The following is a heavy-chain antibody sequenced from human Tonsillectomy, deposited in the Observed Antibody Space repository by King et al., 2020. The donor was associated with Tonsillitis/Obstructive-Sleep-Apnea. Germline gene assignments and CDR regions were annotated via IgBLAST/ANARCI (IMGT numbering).Heavy chain of an antibody. CDR3: AGVSASACDI. Sequence: QLVQSGGGLVQPGGSLRLSCAASGFTVSNYWMRWIRQAPGKGLEWVDNIKKDGSEKYYVDSVNGRFTISRDNAKNSLYVQMNSLRAEDTAVYYCAGVSASACDIWGQGTMVTVSS. V-gene: IGHV3-7*02. CDR2: IKKDGSEK. CDR1: GFTVSNYW. J-gene: IGHJ3*02.